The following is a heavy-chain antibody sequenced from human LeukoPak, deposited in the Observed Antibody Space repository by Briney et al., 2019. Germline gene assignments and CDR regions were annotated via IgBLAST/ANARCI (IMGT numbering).Heavy chain of an antibody. Sequence: PSETLSLTCAVYGGSFSGYYWSWIRQPPGKGLEWIGEINHSGGTNYNPSLKSRVTISVDTSKNQFSLKLSSVTAADTAVYYCARRRGYCSGGSCLQSFDYWGQGTLVTVSS. CDR3: ARRRGYCSGGSCLQSFDY. CDR2: INHSGGT. V-gene: IGHV4-34*01. J-gene: IGHJ4*02. D-gene: IGHD2-15*01. CDR1: GGSFSGYY.